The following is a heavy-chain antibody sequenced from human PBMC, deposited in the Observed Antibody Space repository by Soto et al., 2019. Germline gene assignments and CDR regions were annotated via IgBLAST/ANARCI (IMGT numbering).Heavy chain of an antibody. J-gene: IGHJ3*02. CDR2: IYPGDSDT. V-gene: IGHV5-51*01. D-gene: IGHD2-21*02. Sequence: GESLKISCKNSGYIFTNYWIAWVRQIPGKGPECMGIIYPGDSDTRYNPSFQGQVTISADKSISTTYLQWSSLKASDTAMYYCARPGDLSTLLTPGQPFDIWGQGTMVTV. CDR1: GYIFTNYW. CDR3: ARPGDLSTLLTPGQPFDI.